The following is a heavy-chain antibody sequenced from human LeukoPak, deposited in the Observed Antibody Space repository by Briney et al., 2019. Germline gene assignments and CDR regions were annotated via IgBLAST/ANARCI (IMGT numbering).Heavy chain of an antibody. CDR1: GGTFSSYA. CDR3: ARDLGAAAGTGGYYYYMDV. Sequence: SVKVSCKASGGTFSSYAISWVRQAPRQGLEWMGRIIPIFGTANYAQKFQGRVTITTDESTSTAYMELSSLRSEDTAVYYCARDLGAAAGTGGYYYYMDVWGKGTTVTVSS. V-gene: IGHV1-69*05. J-gene: IGHJ6*03. CDR2: IIPIFGTA. D-gene: IGHD6-13*01.